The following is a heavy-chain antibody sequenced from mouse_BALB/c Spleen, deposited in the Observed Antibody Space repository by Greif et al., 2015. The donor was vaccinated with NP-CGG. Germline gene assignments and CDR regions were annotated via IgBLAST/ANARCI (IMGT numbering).Heavy chain of an antibody. Sequence: LQESGAELVKPGASVKMSCKASGYTFTSYNMHWVKQTPGQGLEWIGAVYPGNGDTSYNQKFKGKATLTADKSSSTAYMQLSSLTSEDSAVYYCARSDYFDYWGQGTTLTVSS. V-gene: IGHV1-12*01. CDR3: ARSDYFDY. J-gene: IGHJ2*01. CDR1: GYTFTSYN. CDR2: VYPGNGDT.